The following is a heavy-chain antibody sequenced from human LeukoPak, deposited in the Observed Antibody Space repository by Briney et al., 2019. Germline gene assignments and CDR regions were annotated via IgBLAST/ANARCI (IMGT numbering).Heavy chain of an antibody. CDR1: GFTFSRYS. V-gene: IGHV3-21*01. D-gene: IGHD3-22*01. J-gene: IGHJ6*03. CDR3: ARDYFDSTNYPQTYYYYYMDV. CDR2: ISSTSTFI. Sequence: GRSLTLSCAASGFTFSRYSMNWVRLAPGKGLEWVASISSTSTFIYSADSVKGRFTISRDTAENSLFLQMNSLRAEDTAIYYCARDYFDSTNYPQTYYYYYMDVWGKGTTVTVSS.